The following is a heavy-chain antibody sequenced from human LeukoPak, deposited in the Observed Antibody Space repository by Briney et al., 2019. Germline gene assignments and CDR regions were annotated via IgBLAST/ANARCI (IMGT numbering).Heavy chain of an antibody. J-gene: IGHJ4*02. V-gene: IGHV3-33*01. CDR3: ARERYYFDY. CDR1: GFTFSSYG. Sequence: QTGGSLRLSCAASGFTFSSYGMHWVRQAPGKGLEWVAVIWYDGSNKYYADSVKGRFTISRDNSKNTLYLQLNSLGAEDTAVYYCARERYYFDYWGQGTLVTVSS. CDR2: IWYDGSNK.